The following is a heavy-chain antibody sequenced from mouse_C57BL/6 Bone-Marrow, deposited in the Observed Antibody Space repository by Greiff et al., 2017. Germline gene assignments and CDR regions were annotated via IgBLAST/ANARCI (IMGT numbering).Heavy chain of an antibody. CDR2: INPSNGGT. D-gene: IGHD1-1*01. V-gene: IGHV1-19*01. CDR3: ASYYYGSSCAYFDD. CDR1: GYTFTDYY. J-gene: IGHJ2*01. Sequence: VQLQQSGPVLVKPGASVKMSCKASGYTFTDYYMNWVKQSHGKSLEWIGVINPSNGGTSYNQKFKGKATLTVDKSSSTAYMELNSLTSEDSAVYYCASYYYGSSCAYFDDWGQGTTLTVSS.